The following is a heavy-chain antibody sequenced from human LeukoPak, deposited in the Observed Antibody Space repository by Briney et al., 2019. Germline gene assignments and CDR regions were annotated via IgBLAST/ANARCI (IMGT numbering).Heavy chain of an antibody. CDR2: IYYSGST. V-gene: IGHV4-59*01. D-gene: IGHD6-13*01. Sequence: KPSETLSLTCTVSGGSISNYYWSWIRQPPGKGLEWIGYIYYSGSTNYNPSLKSRVTISVDTSKNQFSLKLSSVTAADTAVYYCARVGAAAASYYFDYWGQGTLVTVSS. CDR1: GGSISNYY. CDR3: ARVGAAAASYYFDY. J-gene: IGHJ4*02.